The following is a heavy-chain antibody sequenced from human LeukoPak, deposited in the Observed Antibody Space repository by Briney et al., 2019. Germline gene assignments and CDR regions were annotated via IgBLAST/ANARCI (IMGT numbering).Heavy chain of an antibody. CDR2: ISYDGSNK. CDR3: SKEEYGH. CDR1: GFTFSSYV. V-gene: IGHV3-30*18. D-gene: IGHD2/OR15-2a*01. Sequence: GRSLRLSCAASGFTFSSYVIHSVRQAPGKGLEWVAVISYDGSNKYYADSVKGRFTISRDNSKNTLYLQMNSLRAEDTAVYYCSKEEYGHWGQGTLVTVSS. J-gene: IGHJ4*02.